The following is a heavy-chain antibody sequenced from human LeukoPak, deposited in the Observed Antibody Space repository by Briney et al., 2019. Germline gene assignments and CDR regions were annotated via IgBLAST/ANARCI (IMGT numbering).Heavy chain of an antibody. D-gene: IGHD6-19*01. CDR2: ISYSGST. CDR3: ARDSSGWYHWFDP. Sequence: SETLSLTCHVSGGSISSFYWSWIRQPPGKGLEWIGYISYSGSTNYNPSLKSRVTISVDTSKNHFSLKLNSVTAADTAVYYCARDSSGWYHWFDPWGQGALVTVSS. J-gene: IGHJ5*02. V-gene: IGHV4-59*01. CDR1: GGSISSFY.